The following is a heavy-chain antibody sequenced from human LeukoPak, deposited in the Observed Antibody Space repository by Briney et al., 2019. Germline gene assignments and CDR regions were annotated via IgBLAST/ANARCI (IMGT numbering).Heavy chain of an antibody. CDR1: GYTFTSYD. V-gene: IGHV1-8*02. D-gene: IGHD1-1*01. J-gene: IGHJ5*02. Sequence: GASVKVSCKASGYTFTSYDINWVRQATGQGLEWMGWMNPNSGNTGYAQKLQGRVTMTTDTSTSTAYMELRSLRSDDTAVYYCARVGGTAGFWFDPWGQGTLVTVSS. CDR3: ARVGGTAGFWFDP. CDR2: MNPNSGNT.